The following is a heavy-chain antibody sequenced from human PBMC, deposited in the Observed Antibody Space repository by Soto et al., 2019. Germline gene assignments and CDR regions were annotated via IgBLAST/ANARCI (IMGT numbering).Heavy chain of an antibody. CDR1: GFTFSSYG. D-gene: IGHD4-17*01. Sequence: GGSLRLSCAASGFTFSSYGMHWVRQAPGKGLEWVAVIWYDGSNKYYADSVKGRFTISRDNSKNTLYLQMNSLRAEDTAVYYCASTTDYGDLAPIDYWGQGTLVTVSS. CDR3: ASTTDYGDLAPIDY. CDR2: IWYDGSNK. V-gene: IGHV3-33*01. J-gene: IGHJ4*02.